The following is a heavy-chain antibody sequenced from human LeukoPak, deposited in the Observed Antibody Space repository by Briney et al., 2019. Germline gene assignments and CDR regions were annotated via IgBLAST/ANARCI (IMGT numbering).Heavy chain of an antibody. CDR3: AKGSIVGATYFDY. D-gene: IGHD1-26*01. CDR1: GFSFSSYW. Sequence: GGSLRLSCVASGFSFSSYWMHWVRQVPGKGLVWVARIVGDGTSATYADSVKGRFTISRDNSKNTLYLQMNSLRAEDTAVYYCAKGSIVGATYFDYWGQGTLVTVSS. V-gene: IGHV3-74*01. J-gene: IGHJ4*02. CDR2: IVGDGTSA.